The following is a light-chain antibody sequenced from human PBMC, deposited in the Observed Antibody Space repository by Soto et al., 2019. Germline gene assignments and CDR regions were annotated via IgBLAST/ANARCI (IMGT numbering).Light chain of an antibody. Sequence: QSVLTQPPSVSGAPGQRVIMSCTGNSSNIGAGYDVHWYQQLPGTAPKLLIYGNTNRPSGVPDRFSGSKSDTSTSLAITGLQAEDEGDYYCQSYDTSLRAVVFGGGTKVTVL. V-gene: IGLV1-40*01. J-gene: IGLJ3*02. CDR1: SSNIGAGYD. CDR2: GNT. CDR3: QSYDTSLRAVV.